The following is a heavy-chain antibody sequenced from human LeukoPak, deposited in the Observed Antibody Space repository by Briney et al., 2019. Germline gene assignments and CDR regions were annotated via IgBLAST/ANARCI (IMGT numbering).Heavy chain of an antibody. D-gene: IGHD6-19*01. CDR1: GFTFSSDA. Sequence: GGSLRLSCAASGFTFSSDAMSWGGQAPGKGVEGVSAISGSGGSTYYADSVKGRFTISRDNSKNTLYLQMNSLRAEDTAVYYCANSKGIAVAGTFDYWGQGTLVTVSS. J-gene: IGHJ4*02. CDR2: ISGSGGST. V-gene: IGHV3-23*01. CDR3: ANSKGIAVAGTFDY.